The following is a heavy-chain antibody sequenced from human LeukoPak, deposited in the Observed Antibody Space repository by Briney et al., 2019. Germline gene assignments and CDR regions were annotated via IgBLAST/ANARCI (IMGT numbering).Heavy chain of an antibody. CDR1: GFTVGTNY. J-gene: IGHJ5*02. D-gene: IGHD3-16*01. CDR2: IYSGSST. Sequence: GGSLRLSCAASGFTVGTNYMSWVRQAPGKGLEWVSLIYSGSSTYYANSVKGRFTISRDNSKNTVYLQMNSLRAEDTAVYYCARLLMTRDLNWFDPWGQGTLVTVSS. CDR3: ARLLMTRDLNWFDP. V-gene: IGHV3-53*01.